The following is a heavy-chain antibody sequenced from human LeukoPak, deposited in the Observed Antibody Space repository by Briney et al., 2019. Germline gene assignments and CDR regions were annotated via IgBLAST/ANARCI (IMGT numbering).Heavy chain of an antibody. J-gene: IGHJ4*02. D-gene: IGHD3-10*01. Sequence: GGSLRLSCAASGFTFSSYWMNWARQAPGKGLEWVASINHNGNVNYYVDSVKGRFTISRDNAKNSLYLQMSSLRAEDTAIYYCFREGGDWGQGTLVTVSS. CDR2: INHNGNVN. CDR3: FREGGD. CDR1: GFTFSSYW. V-gene: IGHV3-7*01.